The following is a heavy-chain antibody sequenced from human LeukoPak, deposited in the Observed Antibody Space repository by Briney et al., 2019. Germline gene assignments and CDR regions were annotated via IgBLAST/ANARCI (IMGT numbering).Heavy chain of an antibody. J-gene: IGHJ4*02. D-gene: IGHD6-25*01. CDR1: GGSFSGYY. CDR3: ARSSGTGTFSY. CDR2: INHSGST. V-gene: IGHV4-34*01. Sequence: SETLSLTCAVYGGSFSGYYWSWIRQPPGKGLEWIGEINHSGSTNYNPSLKSRVTISVDTSKNQFSLKLSSVAAADTAVYYCARSSGTGTFSYWGQGTLVTVSS.